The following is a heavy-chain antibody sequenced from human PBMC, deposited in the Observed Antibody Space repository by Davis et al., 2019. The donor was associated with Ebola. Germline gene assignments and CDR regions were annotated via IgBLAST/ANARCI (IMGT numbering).Heavy chain of an antibody. CDR3: AKDLRIVVVPAATPLGMDV. J-gene: IGHJ6*02. D-gene: IGHD2-2*01. Sequence: GESLKISCAASGFTFSYYAMHWVRQAPGKGLEWVALISHDGTNTYYADSVKGRFTISRESSKNTLYLQMNSLRPEDTAVYYCAKDLRIVVVPAATPLGMDVWGQGTTVTVS. CDR1: GFTFSYYA. V-gene: IGHV3-30*18. CDR2: ISHDGTNT.